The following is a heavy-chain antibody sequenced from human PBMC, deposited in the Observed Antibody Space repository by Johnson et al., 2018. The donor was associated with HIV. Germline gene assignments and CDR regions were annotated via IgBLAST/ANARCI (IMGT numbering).Heavy chain of an antibody. CDR1: GFSFSDYY. CDR2: ISSGGSSI. D-gene: IGHD2-15*01. CDR3: AKAGQMVAATSAFDI. V-gene: IGHV3-11*04. Sequence: VQLVESGGGLVKPGGSLRLSCAASGFSFSDYYMSWIRQAPGKGLEWVSYISSGGSSIYYADSVKGRFTISRDNSKNTLYLQMNSLRAEDTAVYYCAKAGQMVAATSAFDIWGQGTMVTVSS. J-gene: IGHJ3*02.